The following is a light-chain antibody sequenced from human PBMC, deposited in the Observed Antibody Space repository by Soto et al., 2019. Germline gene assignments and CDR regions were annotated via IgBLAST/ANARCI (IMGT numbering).Light chain of an antibody. Sequence: EIVMTQSPATLSVSPGERATLACRASQSVSSNLAWYQQKPGQAPRLLIYGASTRATGIPARFRGSGSGTEFTLPICSLQSEDLAVYYCQQYNNWPYTFGQGTKLEIK. J-gene: IGKJ2*01. CDR1: QSVSSN. CDR2: GAS. V-gene: IGKV3-15*01. CDR3: QQYNNWPYT.